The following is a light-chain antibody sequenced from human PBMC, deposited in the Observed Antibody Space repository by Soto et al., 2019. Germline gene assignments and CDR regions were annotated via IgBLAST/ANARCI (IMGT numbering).Light chain of an antibody. CDR1: QSVSGSH. Sequence: EVELTQSPGTLSLSPGERATLSCRASQSVSGSHLVWYQQKRGQAPRLLIYDTSTRATGIPDRFSGSGSEKDLTLTISRLEPEDFAVYHCQQYGASPSTFGQGTKVDI. CDR3: QQYGASPST. V-gene: IGKV3-20*01. J-gene: IGKJ1*01. CDR2: DTS.